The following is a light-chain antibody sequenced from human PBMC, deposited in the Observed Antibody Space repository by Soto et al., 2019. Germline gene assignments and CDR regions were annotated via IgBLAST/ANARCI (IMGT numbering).Light chain of an antibody. V-gene: IGLV1-36*01. CDR3: AAWDDSLNVVV. CDR2: SDT. J-gene: IGLJ2*01. CDR1: SSNIGNSA. Sequence: QLVLSQPPSVSEAPGQRVTISCSGSSSNIGNSAVTWYQQLPGKAPKLLIFSDTLLPSGVSDRFSGSKSGTSASLAISGLQSEDESVYYCAAWDDSLNVVVFGGGTKLTVL.